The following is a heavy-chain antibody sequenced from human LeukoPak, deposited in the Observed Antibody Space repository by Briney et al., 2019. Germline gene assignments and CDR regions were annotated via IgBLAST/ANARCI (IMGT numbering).Heavy chain of an antibody. CDR2: INHSGST. V-gene: IGHV4-34*01. J-gene: IGHJ3*02. Sequence: SETLSLTCAVYGGSFSAYYWNWIRQPPGKGLEWIGEINHSGSTNFNPSLKSRVTISIDTSRTQFSLKLSSVTAADTAMYYCARRGGGHAFDIWGQGTMVTVSS. CDR3: ARRGGGHAFDI. D-gene: IGHD3-16*01. CDR1: GGSFSAYY.